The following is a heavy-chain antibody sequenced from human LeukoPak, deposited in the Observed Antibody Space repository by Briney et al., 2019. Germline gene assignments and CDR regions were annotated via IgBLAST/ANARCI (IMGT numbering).Heavy chain of an antibody. J-gene: IGHJ4*02. CDR1: GFPFSSYW. D-gene: IGHD3-22*01. CDR3: AREPPRDSREFDY. V-gene: IGHV3-74*01. CDR2: INSDGSAT. Sequence: GGSLRLSCAASGFPFSSYWMHWVRHVPGKGLLWVSRINSDGSATIYADSVRGRFTISRDNAKNTLYLQMNSLRAEDTAVYYCAREPPRDSREFDYWGQGTLVTVSS.